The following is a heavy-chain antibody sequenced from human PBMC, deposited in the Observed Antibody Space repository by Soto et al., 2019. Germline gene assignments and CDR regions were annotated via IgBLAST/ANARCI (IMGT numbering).Heavy chain of an antibody. CDR2: INPNSGGT. D-gene: IGHD3-3*01. J-gene: IGHJ6*01. V-gene: IGHV1-2*02. CDR3: ARDLFYYDFWSGYYESYYYYGMDV. Sequence: QVQLVQSGAEVKKPGASVKVSCKASGYTFTGYYMHWVRQAPGQGLEWMGWINPNSGGTNYAQKFQGRVTMTRDTSISTAYMELSRLRSDDTAVYYCARDLFYYDFWSGYYESYYYYGMDVW. CDR1: GYTFTGYY.